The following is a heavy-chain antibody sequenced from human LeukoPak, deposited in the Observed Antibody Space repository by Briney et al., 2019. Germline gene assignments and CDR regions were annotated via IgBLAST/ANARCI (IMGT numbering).Heavy chain of an antibody. CDR1: GFTFSSYG. CDR3: TKGNGYSYGRYYFDY. CDR2: ITASGGNT. V-gene: IGHV3-23*01. D-gene: IGHD5-18*01. J-gene: IGHJ4*02. Sequence: GGSLRLFCAASGFTFSSYGMGWVRPAPGKGLEWVSAITASGGNTYSADSVKGRFTISRDNSKNTLYLQVNSLRAEDTAVYYCTKGNGYSYGRYYFDYWGQGTLVTVSS.